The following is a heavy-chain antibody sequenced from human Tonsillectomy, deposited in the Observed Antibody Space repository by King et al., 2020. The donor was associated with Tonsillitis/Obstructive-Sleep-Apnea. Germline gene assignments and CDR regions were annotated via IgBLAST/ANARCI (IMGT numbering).Heavy chain of an antibody. CDR2: INHSGST. CDR1: GGSFSGYY. CDR3: ARSTMFGVVITPLYFDS. J-gene: IGHJ4*02. Sequence: VQLQQWGTGLLKPSETLSLTCAVYGGSFSGYYWSWIRQAPGKGLEWIAEINHSGSTNYNPSLKSRVTVSVDTSKNQFSLNLSSVTAADTAIYYCARSTMFGVVITPLYFDSWGQGTLVTVSS. V-gene: IGHV4-34*01. D-gene: IGHD3-3*01.